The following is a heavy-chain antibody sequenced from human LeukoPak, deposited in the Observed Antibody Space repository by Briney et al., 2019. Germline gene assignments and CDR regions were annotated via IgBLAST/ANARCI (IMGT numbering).Heavy chain of an antibody. CDR2: IYYSGSA. Sequence: SETLSLTCTVSGGSISTYYWSWIRQPPGRGLEYIGYIYYSGSASYNPSLKSRVTISVDTSKNQFSLKLTSVTAADTALYYCARSYGSGNYVDYWGQGTLVTVSS. CDR3: ARSYGSGNYVDY. J-gene: IGHJ4*02. D-gene: IGHD3-10*01. CDR1: GGSISTYY. V-gene: IGHV4-59*01.